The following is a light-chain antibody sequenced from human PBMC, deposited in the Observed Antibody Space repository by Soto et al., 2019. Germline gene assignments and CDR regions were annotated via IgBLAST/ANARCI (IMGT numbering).Light chain of an antibody. Sequence: DIQMTQSPSTLSASVGDRVTITCRASQSISYWLAWYQQKPGKAPNLLIYDASSLENGVPSRFSGSGSGTEFTLTISRLQTDDFATYYCQEYYSSSRVAFGGGTKVEIK. CDR2: DAS. V-gene: IGKV1-5*01. CDR3: QEYYSSSRVA. CDR1: QSISYW. J-gene: IGKJ4*01.